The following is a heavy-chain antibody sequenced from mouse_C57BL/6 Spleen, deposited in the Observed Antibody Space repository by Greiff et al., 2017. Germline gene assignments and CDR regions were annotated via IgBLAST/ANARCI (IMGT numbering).Heavy chain of an antibody. J-gene: IGHJ4*01. CDR1: GYTFTSYW. Sequence: QVQLQQPGAELVKPGASVKLSCKASGYTFTSYWMHWVKQRPGRGLEWIGRIDTNSGGTKYNEKFKSKATLTVDKPSSTAYMQLSSLTSEDSAVYYCAREFYYDYGYAMDYWGQGTSVTVSS. CDR3: AREFYYDYGYAMDY. D-gene: IGHD2-4*01. CDR2: IDTNSGGT. V-gene: IGHV1-72*01.